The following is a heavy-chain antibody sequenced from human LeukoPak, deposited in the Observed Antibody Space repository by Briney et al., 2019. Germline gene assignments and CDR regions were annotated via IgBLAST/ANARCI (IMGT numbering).Heavy chain of an antibody. J-gene: IGHJ4*02. D-gene: IGHD2-15*01. CDR2: ISSSGDSI. CDR1: GFTFSNYA. Sequence: GSLRLSCAASGFTFSNYAMHWVRQAPGKGLEYVSAISSSGDSIYYANSVKGRFTISRDNSKNTLYLQMGSLRAEDMAVYYCARGWDVCTGGSCEFDYWGQETLVTVSS. CDR3: ARGWDVCTGGSCEFDY. V-gene: IGHV3-64*01.